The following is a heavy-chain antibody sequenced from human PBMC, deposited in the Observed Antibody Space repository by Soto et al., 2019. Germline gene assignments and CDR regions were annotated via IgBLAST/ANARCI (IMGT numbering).Heavy chain of an antibody. D-gene: IGHD3-10*01. CDR2: IYYSGIT. CDR3: ARDRVTMVRGVLHYGMDV. CDR1: GGSISSYY. Sequence: SETLSLTCTVSGGSISSYYWSWIRQPPGKGLEWIGYIYYSGITNYNPSLKSRVTISVDTSKNQFSLKLSSVTAADTAVYYCARDRVTMVRGVLHYGMDVWGQGTTVTV. J-gene: IGHJ6*02. V-gene: IGHV4-59*01.